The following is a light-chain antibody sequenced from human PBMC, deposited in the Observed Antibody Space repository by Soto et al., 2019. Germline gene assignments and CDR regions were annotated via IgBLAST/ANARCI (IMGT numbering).Light chain of an antibody. CDR1: QTISSW. Sequence: DIQMTQSPSTLSGSVGDRVTITCRASQTISSWLAWYQQKPGKAPKLLIYKASTLKSGVPSRFSGSGSGTEFTLTISSLQPDDFATYYCQHYNSYSEGFGHGAKVDIK. J-gene: IGKJ1*01. CDR2: KAS. V-gene: IGKV1-5*03. CDR3: QHYNSYSEG.